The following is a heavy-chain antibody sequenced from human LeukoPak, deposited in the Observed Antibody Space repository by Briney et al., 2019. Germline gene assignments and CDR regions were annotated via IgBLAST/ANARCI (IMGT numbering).Heavy chain of an antibody. V-gene: IGHV1-2*02. CDR2: NPNSGGT. CDR3: ARVPTSCYLYFYYFDY. Sequence: NPNSGGTNYAQKFQGRVTMTRDTSISTAYMELSRLRSDDTAVYYCARVPTSCYLYFYYFDYWGQGTLVTVSS. D-gene: IGHD2-2*01. J-gene: IGHJ4*02.